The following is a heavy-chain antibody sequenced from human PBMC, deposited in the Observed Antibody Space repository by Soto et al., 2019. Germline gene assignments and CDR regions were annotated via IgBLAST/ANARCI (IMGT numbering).Heavy chain of an antibody. CDR1: GFTYSNAW. Sequence: GGSVRHSCAASGFTYSNAWLNWVRQAPGKGLEWVGRIKSKTDGGTTDYAAPVKGRFTISRDDSKNTLYLQMNSLKTEDTAVYYCTTAGSGYGILDYWGQGTLVTVSS. V-gene: IGHV3-15*07. J-gene: IGHJ4*02. CDR3: TTAGSGYGILDY. D-gene: IGHD5-12*01. CDR2: IKSKTDGGTT.